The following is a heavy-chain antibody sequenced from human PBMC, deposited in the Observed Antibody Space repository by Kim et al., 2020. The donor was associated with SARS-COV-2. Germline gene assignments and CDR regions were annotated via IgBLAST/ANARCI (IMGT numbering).Heavy chain of an antibody. J-gene: IGHJ5*02. CDR3: ARDLNPAGNWFDP. CDR1: GFTFSSYS. CDR2: ISSSSSYI. D-gene: IGHD3-10*01. Sequence: GGSLRLSCAASGFTFSSYSMNWVRQAPGKGLEWVSSISSSSSYIYYADSVKGRFTISRDNAKNSLYLQMNSLRAEDTAVYYCARDLNPAGNWFDPWGQGTLVTVSS. V-gene: IGHV3-21*01.